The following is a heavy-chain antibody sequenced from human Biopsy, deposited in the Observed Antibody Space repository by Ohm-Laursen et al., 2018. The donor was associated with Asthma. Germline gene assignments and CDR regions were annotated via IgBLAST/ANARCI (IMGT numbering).Heavy chain of an antibody. CDR2: ISYDGSNK. Sequence: SLRLSCAASGFTFSSYGKHWVRQAPGKGLEWVAVISYDGSNKYYADSVKGRFTIFRDNSKNTLYLQMNSLRAEDTAVYYCASQSSGPDFWSGYYYFDYWGQGTLVTVSS. J-gene: IGHJ4*02. V-gene: IGHV3-30*03. D-gene: IGHD3-3*01. CDR1: GFTFSSYG. CDR3: ASQSSGPDFWSGYYYFDY.